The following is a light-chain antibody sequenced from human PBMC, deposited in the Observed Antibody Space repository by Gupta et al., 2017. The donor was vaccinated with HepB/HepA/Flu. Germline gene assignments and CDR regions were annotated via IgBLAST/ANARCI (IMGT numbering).Light chain of an antibody. CDR2: DVS. Sequence: QSAITQPASVSGSPGQSVTILCSGTSSDIGTYNYVSWHQQHPGKAPKCMIYDVSIRPSGVSNRFSGSKSSYTASLTISGLQDEDEADYYCSSYTRSSIVVFGGGTKLTVL. CDR1: SSDIGTYNY. V-gene: IGLV2-14*03. CDR3: SSYTRSSIVV. J-gene: IGLJ2*01.